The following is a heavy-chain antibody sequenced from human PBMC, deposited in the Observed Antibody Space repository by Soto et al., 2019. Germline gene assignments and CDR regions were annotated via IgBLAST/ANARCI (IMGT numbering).Heavy chain of an antibody. Sequence: SETLSLTCAVYGGSFSGYYWSWIRQPPGKGLEWIGEINHSGSTNYNPSLKSRVTISVDTSKNQFSLKLSSVTAADTAVYYCASSGWYGLDYWGQGTLVTVSS. D-gene: IGHD6-19*01. J-gene: IGHJ4*02. V-gene: IGHV4-34*01. CDR1: GGSFSGYY. CDR3: ASSGWYGLDY. CDR2: INHSGST.